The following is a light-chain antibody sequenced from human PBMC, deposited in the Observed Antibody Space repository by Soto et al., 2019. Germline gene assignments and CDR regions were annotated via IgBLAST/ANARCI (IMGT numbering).Light chain of an antibody. CDR2: LEGSGSY. J-gene: IGLJ3*02. CDR1: SGPSSNI. V-gene: IGLV4-60*02. Sequence: QSVLTQSSSASASLGSSVKLTCTLSSGPSSNIIAWHQQQPGKAPRYLMKLEGSGSYNKGSGVPDRFSGSSSGADRYLTISNLQFEDEADYYCETWDSNTNWVFGGGTKLTVL. CDR3: ETWDSNTNWV.